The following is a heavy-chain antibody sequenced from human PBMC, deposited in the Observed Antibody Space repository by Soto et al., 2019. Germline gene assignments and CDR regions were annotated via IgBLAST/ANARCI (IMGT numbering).Heavy chain of an antibody. CDR3: ASVFDRLRVGEPDYGMDV. J-gene: IGHJ6*02. CDR1: GGSISSGDYY. Sequence: PWETLSLTCTVSGGSISSGDYYWSWIRQPPGKSLEWIGYIYYSGSTYYNPSLKSRVTISVDTSKNQFSLKLSSVTAADTAVYYCASVFDRLRVGEPDYGMDVWGQGTTVTVSS. D-gene: IGHD3-10*01. CDR2: IYYSGST. V-gene: IGHV4-30-4*01.